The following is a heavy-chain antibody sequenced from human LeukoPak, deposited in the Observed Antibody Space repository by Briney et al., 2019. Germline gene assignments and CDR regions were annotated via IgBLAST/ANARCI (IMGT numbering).Heavy chain of an antibody. Sequence: GGSLRLSCAASGFTLSSYWMSWVRQAPGKGQEWVANLKYDGSEKDYVDSVKGRFTISRDNAKNSLYLQMNSLRAEDTAVYYCARDIAAPGLFFDYWGQGTLVTASS. D-gene: IGHD6-13*01. CDR3: ARDIAAPGLFFDY. CDR2: LKYDGSEK. V-gene: IGHV3-7*01. J-gene: IGHJ4*02. CDR1: GFTLSSYW.